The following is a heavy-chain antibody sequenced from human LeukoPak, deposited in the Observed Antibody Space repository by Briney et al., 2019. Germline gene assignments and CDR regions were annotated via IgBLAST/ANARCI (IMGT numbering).Heavy chain of an antibody. CDR3: PEDGYPNSAGTTNFDY. V-gene: IGHV3-23*01. D-gene: IGHD1-7*01. CDR2: ISGSGGNT. CDR1: GFPFSSHA. J-gene: IGHJ4*01. Sequence: GGSLRLSCSASGFPFSSHAMSWVRQAPGKGLEWVSAISGSGGNTYYADYVKGQFPISRDNSKNTLYLQMNSLGAEDAAVYYCPEDGYPNSAGTTNFDYWGQGTLVNVSS.